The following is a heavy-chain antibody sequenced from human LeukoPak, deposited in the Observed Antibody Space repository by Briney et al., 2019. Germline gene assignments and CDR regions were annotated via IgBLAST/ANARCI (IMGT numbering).Heavy chain of an antibody. Sequence: GGSLRLSCAASGFTFSSYSMNWVRQAPGKGLEWVSYISSSSSTIYYADSVKGRFTISRDNAKSSLYLQMNSLRAEDTAVYYCARDQLTYCSSTSCYEIPPGWGQGTLVTVSS. CDR1: GFTFSSYS. CDR2: ISSSSSTI. J-gene: IGHJ1*01. CDR3: ARDQLTYCSSTSCYEIPPG. D-gene: IGHD2-2*01. V-gene: IGHV3-48*01.